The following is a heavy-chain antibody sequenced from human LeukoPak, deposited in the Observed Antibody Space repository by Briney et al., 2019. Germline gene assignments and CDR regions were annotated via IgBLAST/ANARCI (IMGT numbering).Heavy chain of an antibody. CDR1: GDSVSANTAA. D-gene: IGHD2-15*01. J-gene: IGHJ4*02. V-gene: IGHV6-1*01. CDR3: ARDGWPAFDY. CDR2: TYYRSKWYT. Sequence: SQTLSLTCAISGDSVSANTAAWNWVRQSPSRGLEWLGRTYYRSKWYTDYAVSVKSRITINPDTSKNQFSLQLNSVTPEDTAVYFCARDGWPAFDYWAREPWSPSPQ.